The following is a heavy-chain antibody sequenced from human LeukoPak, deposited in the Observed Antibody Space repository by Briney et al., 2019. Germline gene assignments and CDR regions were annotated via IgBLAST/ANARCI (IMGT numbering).Heavy chain of an antibody. J-gene: IGHJ4*02. CDR2: IKQDGSKK. CDR3: AREGHGGFDF. CDR1: GFNFSNYW. Sequence: GGSLRLFCAASGFNFSNYWMSSVRQAPGKGLEWAANIKQDGSKKEYVDSVMGRFTISRDNAKNSLYLQMNSLRAEDTAVYYCAREGHGGFDFWGQGILVTVSS. V-gene: IGHV3-7*01.